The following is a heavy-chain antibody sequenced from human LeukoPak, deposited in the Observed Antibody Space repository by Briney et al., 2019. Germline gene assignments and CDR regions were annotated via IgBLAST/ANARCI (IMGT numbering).Heavy chain of an antibody. CDR1: GYTFTSYY. V-gene: IGHV1-46*01. CDR3: ARDGGYYDSSGYYYLFDY. Sequence: GASVKVSCKASGYTFTSYYMHWVRQAPGQGLEWMGIINPSGGSTSYAQKFQGRVTMTRDTSTSTVYMELSSLRSEDTAVYYCARDGGYYDSSGYYYLFDYWGQGTLVTASS. J-gene: IGHJ4*02. D-gene: IGHD3-22*01. CDR2: INPSGGST.